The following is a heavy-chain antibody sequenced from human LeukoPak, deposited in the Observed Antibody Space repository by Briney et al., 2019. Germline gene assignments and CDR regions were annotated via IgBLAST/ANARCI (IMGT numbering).Heavy chain of an antibody. Sequence: ASVKVSCKASGGTFSSYAISWVRQAPGQGLEWMGGIIPIFGTANYAQKFQGRVTITADESTSTAYMELSSLRSEDTAVYYCARAGGGGYDYRVFDYWGQGTLVTVSS. D-gene: IGHD5-12*01. J-gene: IGHJ4*02. V-gene: IGHV1-69*13. CDR2: IIPIFGTA. CDR1: GGTFSSYA. CDR3: ARAGGGGYDYRVFDY.